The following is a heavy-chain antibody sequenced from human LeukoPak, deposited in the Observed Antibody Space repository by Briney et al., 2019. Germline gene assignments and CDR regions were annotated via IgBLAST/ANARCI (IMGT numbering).Heavy chain of an antibody. CDR2: ISSSSSYI. J-gene: IGHJ3*02. CDR1: GVTFSSYS. D-gene: IGHD1-26*01. CDR3: ARETREGAFDI. Sequence: NSGGSLRLSCAASGVTFSSYSMNWVRQAPGKGLEWVSSISSSSSYIYYADSVKARFTISRDNAKNSLNLQMNSLRAEDTAVYYCARETREGAFDIWGQGTMVTVSS. V-gene: IGHV3-21*01.